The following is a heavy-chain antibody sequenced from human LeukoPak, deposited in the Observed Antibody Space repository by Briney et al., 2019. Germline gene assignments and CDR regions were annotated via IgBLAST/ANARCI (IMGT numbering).Heavy chain of an antibody. CDR2: ISSSGSTI. Sequence: TGGSLRLSCAASGFTFSDYYMSWIRQAPGKGLEWVSYISSSGSTIYYADSVKGRFTISRDNSKNTLYLQMNSLRAEDTAVYYCARAYYYDSSGYYPPGYWGQGTLVTVSS. D-gene: IGHD3-22*01. CDR1: GFTFSDYY. J-gene: IGHJ4*02. CDR3: ARAYYYDSSGYYPPGY. V-gene: IGHV3-11*04.